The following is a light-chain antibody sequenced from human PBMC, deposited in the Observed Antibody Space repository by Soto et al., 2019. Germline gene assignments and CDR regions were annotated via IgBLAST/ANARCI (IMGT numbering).Light chain of an antibody. Sequence: DIQMTQSPSSLSASVGDRVTITCQASQDISNYLNWYQQKPGKAPKLLIYDASNLETGVPSRFSGSGSGTDFTFTISSLQPEDIATFYCQQYNSHSKTFGQGTKVDIK. CDR1: QDISNY. J-gene: IGKJ1*01. CDR2: DAS. CDR3: QQYNSHSKT. V-gene: IGKV1-33*01.